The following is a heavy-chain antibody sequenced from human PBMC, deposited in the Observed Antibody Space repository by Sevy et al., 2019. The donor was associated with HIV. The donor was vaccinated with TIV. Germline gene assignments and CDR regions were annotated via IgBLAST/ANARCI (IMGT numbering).Heavy chain of an antibody. D-gene: IGHD2-21*01. CDR1: GLSFNTYV. CDR3: AKESLDGYY. Sequence: GGSLRLSCAASGLSFNTYVMSWVRQAPGKGLQWVSTISPNGGSTDYADSVKGRFTISRDNSRNTVFLRVNSLRAEDTAVYYCAKESLDGYYWGQGTLVTVSS. CDR2: ISPNGGST. V-gene: IGHV3-23*01. J-gene: IGHJ4*02.